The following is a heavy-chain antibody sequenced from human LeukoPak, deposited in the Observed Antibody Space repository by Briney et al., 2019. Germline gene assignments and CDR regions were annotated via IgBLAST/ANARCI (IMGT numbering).Heavy chain of an antibody. CDR2: VYYSGTT. CDR3: ARGTLYRGWSYYLDH. J-gene: IGHJ4*02. CDR1: GDSISLSFYY. V-gene: IGHV4-39*07. Sequence: SETLSLTCSVSGDSISLSFYYWGWIRQPPGKALEWIGSVYYSGTTSYNPSLKSRVTISVDMSKNHFSLRLRSVTAADTAMYYCARGTLYRGWSYYLDHWGQGVLVTVSS. D-gene: IGHD6-19*01.